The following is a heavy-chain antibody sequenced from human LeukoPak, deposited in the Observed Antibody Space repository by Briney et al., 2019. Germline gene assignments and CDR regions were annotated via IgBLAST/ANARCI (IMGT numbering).Heavy chain of an antibody. CDR1: GLTFRRFG. CDR3: AKDPNSIGWYEGVFHY. J-gene: IGHJ4*02. D-gene: IGHD6-19*01. V-gene: IGHV3-30*02. CDR2: IRAEGSNK. Sequence: GGCLRLSSVASGLTFRRFGMHWVRQAPGEGLDWVTFIRAEGSNKYSADSLEGRFTISRDNTKNALYLQMNSMRHEDTSVYYCAKDPNSIGWYEGVFHYWGQGALVTVSS.